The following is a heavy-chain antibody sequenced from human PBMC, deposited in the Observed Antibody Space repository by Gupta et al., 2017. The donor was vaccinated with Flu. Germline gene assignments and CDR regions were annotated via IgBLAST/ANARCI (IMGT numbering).Heavy chain of an antibody. CDR2: ISDSGDRT. D-gene: IGHD3-16*01. CDR3: ANLHGWGY. Sequence: TFGSQHMTWVRQAAGKGLEWVSGISDSGDRTYYADSVNGRFTISRDNSKKMVFLQMDSLRAEDTARYYCANLHGWGYWGQGTLVTVSS. J-gene: IGHJ4*02. V-gene: IGHV3-23*01. CDR1: TFGSQH.